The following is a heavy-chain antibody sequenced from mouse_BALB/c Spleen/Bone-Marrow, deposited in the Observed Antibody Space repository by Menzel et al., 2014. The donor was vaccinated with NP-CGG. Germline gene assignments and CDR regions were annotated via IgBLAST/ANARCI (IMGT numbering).Heavy chain of an antibody. Sequence: EVKLMESGGGLVKLGASLKLSCAASGFTFSSYTMSWVRQTPEKRLEWVATISSGGSYTYYPDSVKGRFTISRDNAKNTLYLQMSSLKSEDTAMYYCTRDLYDGYYYYAMDYWGQGTLVTVSS. J-gene: IGHJ4*01. CDR3: TRDLYDGYYYYAMDY. CDR2: ISSGGSYT. D-gene: IGHD2-3*01. V-gene: IGHV5-6-4*01. CDR1: GFTFSSYT.